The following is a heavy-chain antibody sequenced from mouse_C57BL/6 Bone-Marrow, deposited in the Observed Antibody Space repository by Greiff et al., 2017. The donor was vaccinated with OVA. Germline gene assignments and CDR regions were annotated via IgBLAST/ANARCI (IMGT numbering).Heavy chain of an antibody. CDR1: GYTFTSYW. CDR2: IHPNSGST. J-gene: IGHJ3*01. V-gene: IGHV1-64*01. CDR3: ARWGPGFAY. Sequence: QVQLQQPGAELVKPGASVKLSCKASGYTFTSYWMHWVKQRPGQGLEWIGMIHPNSGSTNYNEKFKGKATLTVDKSSSTAYMQLRSLTSEDSAVYYCARWGPGFAYWGQGTLVTVSA.